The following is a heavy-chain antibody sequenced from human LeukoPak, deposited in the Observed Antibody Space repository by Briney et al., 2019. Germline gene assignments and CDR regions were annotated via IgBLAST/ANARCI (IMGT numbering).Heavy chain of an antibody. D-gene: IGHD2-2*01. CDR1: GFTFSSYG. V-gene: IGHV3-30*02. CDR2: IRYDGSNK. Sequence: GGSLRLSCAASGFTFSSYGMHWVRQAPGKGLEWVAFIRYDGSNKYYADSVKGRFTISRDNANNTLYLQMNSLKAENTAVYYCAKDGGYGYCSSTSCFNWFDPWGQGTLVTVS. CDR3: AKDGGYGYCSSTSCFNWFDP. J-gene: IGHJ5*02.